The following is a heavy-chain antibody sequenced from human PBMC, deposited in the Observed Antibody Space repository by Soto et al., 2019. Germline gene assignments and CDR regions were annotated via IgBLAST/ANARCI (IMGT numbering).Heavy chain of an antibody. D-gene: IGHD3-22*01. CDR1: GFTFSSYA. Sequence: PGGSLRLSCAASGFTFSSYAMSWVRQAPGKGLEWVSAIGGSGGSTYYADSVKGRFTISRDNSKNTLFLQMNSLRAGDTAVYYCAKDPYYYDTSEMDVWGQGTTVTVSS. CDR3: AKDPYYYDTSEMDV. CDR2: IGGSGGST. V-gene: IGHV3-23*01. J-gene: IGHJ6*02.